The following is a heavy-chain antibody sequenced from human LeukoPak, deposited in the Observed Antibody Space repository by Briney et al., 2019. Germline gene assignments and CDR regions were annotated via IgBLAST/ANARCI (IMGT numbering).Heavy chain of an antibody. CDR3: ARASAAGIMLDA. Sequence: QAGGSLRLSCAASGFTFSSYAMSWVRQAPGKGLVWVSRINSDGRSTNYADSVKGRFTISRDNAENTLYLQMNSLRAEDTAVYYCARASAAGIMLDAWGQGTLVTVAS. CDR1: GFTFSSYA. CDR2: INSDGRST. V-gene: IGHV3-74*01. J-gene: IGHJ5*02. D-gene: IGHD6-13*01.